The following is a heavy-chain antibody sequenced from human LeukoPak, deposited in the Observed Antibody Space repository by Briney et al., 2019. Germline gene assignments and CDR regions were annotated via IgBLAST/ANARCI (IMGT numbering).Heavy chain of an antibody. CDR2: IYYSGST. D-gene: IGHD1-26*01. Sequence: SETLSLACTVSGGSISSSSYYWGWIRQPPGKGLEWIGSIYYSGSTYYNPSLESRVTISVDTSKNQFSLKLTSVTAADTAVYYCARLYSGTPSAWGQGTMVTVSS. J-gene: IGHJ3*01. CDR1: GGSISSSSYY. CDR3: ARLYSGTPSA. V-gene: IGHV4-39*01.